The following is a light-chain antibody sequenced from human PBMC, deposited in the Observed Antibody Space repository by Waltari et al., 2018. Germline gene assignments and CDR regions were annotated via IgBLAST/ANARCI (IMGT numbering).Light chain of an antibody. CDR1: SLRSYY. J-gene: IGLJ2*01. V-gene: IGLV3-19*01. Sequence: SSELTQDPAVSVALGQTVRITCQGDSLRSYYANWYQQKPGQAPVLVIYGKNNRPSGIPDRFSEASSGNTASLTITGAQAEDEADYYCNSRDNSGNHVVFGGGTKLTVL. CDR3: NSRDNSGNHVV. CDR2: GKN.